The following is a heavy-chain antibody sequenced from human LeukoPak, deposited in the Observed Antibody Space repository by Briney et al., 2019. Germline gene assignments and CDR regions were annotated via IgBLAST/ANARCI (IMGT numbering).Heavy chain of an antibody. CDR2: INPDSGGT. CDR1: GYTFTSYY. V-gene: IGHV1-2*02. J-gene: IGHJ4*02. Sequence: ASVKVSCKASGYTFTSYYMHWVRQAPGQGLEWMGWINPDSGGTYYAQNFQGRAIMTRDTSISTGYMELSSLRSDDTAVYYCARDGAGKTVTHLIDYWGQGTLVTVSS. D-gene: IGHD4-17*01. CDR3: ARDGAGKTVTHLIDY.